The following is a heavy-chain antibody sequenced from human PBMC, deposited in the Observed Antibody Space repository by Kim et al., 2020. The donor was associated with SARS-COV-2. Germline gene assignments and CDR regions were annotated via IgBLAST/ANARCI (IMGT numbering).Heavy chain of an antibody. CDR3: FFGFVGFSDV. CDR2: FSFDGSKK. CDR1: GFTFTSYG. Sequence: GGSLRLSCATSGFTFTSYGIYWVRQAPGKGLDWVTFFSFDGSKKNYEDSVNGRLIISTVNSRKTLTILILILLPDDTSLYYCFFGFVGFSDVWGQGKMVT. D-gene: IGHD3-10*01. V-gene: IGHV3-30*02. J-gene: IGHJ3*01.